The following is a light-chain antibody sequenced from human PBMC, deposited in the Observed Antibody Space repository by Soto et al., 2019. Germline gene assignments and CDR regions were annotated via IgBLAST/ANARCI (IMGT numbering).Light chain of an antibody. CDR2: GNS. CDR1: RSNIGAGYD. J-gene: IGLJ3*02. V-gene: IGLV1-40*01. CDR3: QSYDSSLSGWV. Sequence: QSVLTQPPSVSGAPGQRVTISCNGSRSNIGAGYDVHWYQQLPGTAPKLLIYGNSNRPSGVPDRFSGSKSGTSASLAITGLQAEDEADYYCQSYDSSLSGWVFGGGTKLTVL.